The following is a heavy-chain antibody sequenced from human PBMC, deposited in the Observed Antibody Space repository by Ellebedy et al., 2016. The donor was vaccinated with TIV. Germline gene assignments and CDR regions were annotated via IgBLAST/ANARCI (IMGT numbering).Heavy chain of an antibody. CDR1: GFTFSTYS. CDR2: ICSSSSTI. J-gene: IGHJ4*02. V-gene: IGHV3-48*01. CDR3: ARAGDYNLLSPAGGY. D-gene: IGHD4-17*01. Sequence: GESLKISCVASGFTFSTYSMNWVRQAPGKGLEWVSYICSSSSTIYYADSVKGRFTVSRDNAKNSLYLQIDSLRADDTAVNYCARAGDYNLLSPAGGYWGQGTLVTVSS.